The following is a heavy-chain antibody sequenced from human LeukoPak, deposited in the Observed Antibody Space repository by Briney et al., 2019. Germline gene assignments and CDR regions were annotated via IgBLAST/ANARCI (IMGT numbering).Heavy chain of an antibody. CDR1: GDSISIGNYY. D-gene: IGHD6-13*01. CDR3: ARLYSQQLVMFDY. CDR2: IYYSGST. V-gene: IGHV4-39*01. Sequence: PSETLSLTCTVSGDSISIGNYYRVWIRQPPGKGLEWIASIYYSGSTYYNPSLKSRVTISIDMSKNQFSLRLSSVTAADTAVYYCARLYSQQLVMFDYWGQGTLVTVSS. J-gene: IGHJ4*02.